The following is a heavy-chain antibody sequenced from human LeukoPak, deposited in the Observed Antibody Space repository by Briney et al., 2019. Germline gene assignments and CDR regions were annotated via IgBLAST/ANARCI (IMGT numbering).Heavy chain of an antibody. CDR2: ISGNGGST. CDR1: GFIFSTYA. V-gene: IGHV3-64*01. J-gene: IGHJ3*02. CDR3: ARRTDFHHAFDI. D-gene: IGHD3-3*01. Sequence: GGSLRLSCAASGFIFSTYAMHWVRQAPRKGLESVSGISGNGGSTYYANSVKGRFTISRDNSKKMLYLQMGSLRAEDMAVYYCARRTDFHHAFDIWGQGTMVTVSS.